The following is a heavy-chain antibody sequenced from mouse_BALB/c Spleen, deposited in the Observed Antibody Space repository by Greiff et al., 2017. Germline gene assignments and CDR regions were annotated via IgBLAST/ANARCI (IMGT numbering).Heavy chain of an antibody. CDR3: ARRYWDYFDY. J-gene: IGHJ2*01. V-gene: IGHV5-6*03. D-gene: IGHD4-1*01. CDR2: ISSGGSYT. Sequence: EVKLVESGGGLVKPGGSLKLSCAASGFTFSSYGMSWVRQTPDKRLEWVATISSGGSYTYYPDSVKGRFTISRDNAKNTLYLQMSSLKSEDTAMYYCARRYWDYFDYWGQGTTLTVSS. CDR1: GFTFSSYG.